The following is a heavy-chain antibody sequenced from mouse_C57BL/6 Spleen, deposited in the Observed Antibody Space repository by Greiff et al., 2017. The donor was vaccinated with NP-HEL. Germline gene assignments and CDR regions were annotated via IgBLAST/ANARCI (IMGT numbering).Heavy chain of an antibody. D-gene: IGHD2-4*01. Sequence: QVQLKQSGPGLVQPSQSLSITCTVSGFSLTSYGVHWVRQSPGKGLEWLGVIWRGGSTDYNAAFMSRLSITKYNSKSQVFFKMNSLQADDTAIYYCAKTVYYDYDYFDVWGTGTTVTVSS. CDR1: GFSLTSYG. CDR3: AKTVYYDYDYFDV. V-gene: IGHV2-5*01. J-gene: IGHJ1*03. CDR2: IWRGGST.